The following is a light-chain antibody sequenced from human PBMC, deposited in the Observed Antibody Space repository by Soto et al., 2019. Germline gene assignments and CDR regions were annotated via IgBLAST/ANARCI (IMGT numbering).Light chain of an antibody. Sequence: EIVMTQSPATLSVSPGERATLSCRASQSVSSNLAWYQQKPGQAPRLLIYGAPTRATGIPARFSGSGSGTEFTLTLSSLQSEDFAVYYCQQYNNWPPGTFGQGTKLEIK. J-gene: IGKJ2*02. CDR1: QSVSSN. CDR3: QQYNNWPPGT. CDR2: GAP. V-gene: IGKV3-15*01.